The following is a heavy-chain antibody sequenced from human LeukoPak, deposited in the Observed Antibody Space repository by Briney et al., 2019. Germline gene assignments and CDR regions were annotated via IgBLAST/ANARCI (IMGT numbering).Heavy chain of an antibody. CDR3: AKGGQKQLWLLVSYYFDY. V-gene: IGHV3-23*01. CDR1: GFTFSSYA. CDR2: ISGSGGST. Sequence: GGSLRLSCAASGFTFSSYAMNWVRQAPGKGLEWVSAISGSGGSTYYADSVKGRFTISRDNSKNTLYLQMNSLRAEDTAVYYCAKGGQKQLWLLVSYYFDYWGQGTLVTVSS. D-gene: IGHD5-18*01. J-gene: IGHJ4*02.